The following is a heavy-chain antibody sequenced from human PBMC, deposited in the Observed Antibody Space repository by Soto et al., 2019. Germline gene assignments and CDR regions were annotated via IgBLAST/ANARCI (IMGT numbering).Heavy chain of an antibody. D-gene: IGHD4-17*01. V-gene: IGHV3-66*01. J-gene: IGHJ4*02. CDR3: ARNVPVTALGY. CDR1: GVTVGNNY. Sequence: EVRLVESGGGLVQPGGSLRLSCAASGVTVGNNYMSWVRQAPGKGLEWVSVTYSGGATRYADSVKGRFTMSRDSTKNTVYLQMDRLRAEDTAVYFCARNVPVTALGYWGQGSLVTVSS. CDR2: TYSGGAT.